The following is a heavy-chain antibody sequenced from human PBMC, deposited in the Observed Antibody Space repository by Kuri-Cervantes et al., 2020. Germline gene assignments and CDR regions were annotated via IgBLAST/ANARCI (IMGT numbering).Heavy chain of an antibody. CDR3: GRGGAYYADY. CDR2: IKEDGSDK. Sequence: GESLKISCAASGFTFSNSWMNWVRQAPGKGLEWVAHIKEDGSDKYYVDSVKGRLTISRDNAKNSLYLQMNSLRAEDTAIYYCGRGGAYYADYWGQGTLVTVSS. D-gene: IGHD3-3*01. V-gene: IGHV3-7*01. J-gene: IGHJ4*02. CDR1: GFTFSNSW.